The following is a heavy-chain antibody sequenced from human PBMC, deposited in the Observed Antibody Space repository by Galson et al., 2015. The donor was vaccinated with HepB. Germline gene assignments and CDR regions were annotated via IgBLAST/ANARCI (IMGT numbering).Heavy chain of an antibody. J-gene: IGHJ4*02. CDR2: INHSGST. CDR1: GGSFSGYY. CDR3: ASLGGYCSGGSCSTELACDY. V-gene: IGHV4-34*01. D-gene: IGHD2-15*01. Sequence: SETLSLTCAVYGGSFSGYYWSWIRQPPGKGLECIGEINHSGSTNYNPSLKSRVTISVDTSKNQFSLKLSSVTAADTAVYYCASLGGYCSGGSCSTELACDYWGQGTLVTVSS.